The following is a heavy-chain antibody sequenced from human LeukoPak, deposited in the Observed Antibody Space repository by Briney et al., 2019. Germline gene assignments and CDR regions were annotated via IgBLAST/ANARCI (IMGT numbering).Heavy chain of an antibody. Sequence: GPTLVKPPQNPPPSCPLSWVLHRTSGGGGGWDPPPPGKAPGGVSLIFWDDDKRYSPSLKSRLTITKDTSKNQVVLTMTNMDPVDTATYDCAHRPPYYDIFKQGRFDPWGQGTLVTVSS. CDR1: WVLHRTSGGG. D-gene: IGHD3-9*01. CDR3: AHRPPYYDIFKQGRFDP. J-gene: IGHJ5*02. CDR2: IFWDDDK. V-gene: IGHV2-5*02.